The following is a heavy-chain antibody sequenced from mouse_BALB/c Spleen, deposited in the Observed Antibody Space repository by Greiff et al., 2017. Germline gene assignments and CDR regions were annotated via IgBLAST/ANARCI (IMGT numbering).Heavy chain of an antibody. CDR3: ARGDDYSSYWYFDV. CDR2: IDPENGNT. D-gene: IGHD2-4*01. CDR1: GFNINDYY. Sequence: VQLQQSGAELVRPGALVKLSCKASGFNINDYYMHWVKQRPEQGLEWIGWIDPENGNTIYDPKFQGKASITADTSSNTAYLQLSSLTSEDTAVYYCARGDDYSSYWYFDVWGEGTTVTVSS. J-gene: IGHJ1*01. V-gene: IGHV14-1*02.